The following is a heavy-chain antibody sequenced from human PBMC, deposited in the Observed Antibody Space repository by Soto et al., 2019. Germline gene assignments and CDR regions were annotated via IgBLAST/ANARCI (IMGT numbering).Heavy chain of an antibody. CDR3: AIGITMVRGVIIRDFQH. CDR2: IYYSGST. Sequence: QVQLQESGPGLVKPSQTLSLTCTVSGGSISSGDYYWSWIRQPPGKGLEWIGYIYYSGSTYYNPSLKSRVTISVDTSKNQFSLKLRSVTAADTAVYYCAIGITMVRGVIIRDFQHWGQGTLVTVSS. CDR1: GGSISSGDYY. J-gene: IGHJ1*01. D-gene: IGHD3-10*01. V-gene: IGHV4-30-4*01.